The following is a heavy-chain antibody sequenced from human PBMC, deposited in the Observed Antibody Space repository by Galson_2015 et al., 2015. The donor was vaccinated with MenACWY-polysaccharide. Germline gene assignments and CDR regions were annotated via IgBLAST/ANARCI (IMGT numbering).Heavy chain of an antibody. CDR3: ARRDVLANWRSHDAFDI. CDR2: INSDGSST. CDR1: GFTFSSYW. Sequence: SLRLSCAASGFTFSSYWMHWVRQAPGKGLVWVSRINSDGSSTSYADSVKGRFTISRDNAKNTLYLQMNSLRAEDTAVYYCARRDVLANWRSHDAFDIWGQGTMVTVSS. V-gene: IGHV3-74*01. D-gene: IGHD1-20*01. J-gene: IGHJ3*02.